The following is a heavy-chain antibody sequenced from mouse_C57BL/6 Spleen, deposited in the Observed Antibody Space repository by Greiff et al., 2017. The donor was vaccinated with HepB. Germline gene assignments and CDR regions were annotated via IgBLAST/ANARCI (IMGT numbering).Heavy chain of an antibody. Sequence: QVQLQQSGAELVRPGTSVKVSCKASGYAFTNYLIEWVKQRPGQGLEWIGVINPGSGGTNYNEKFKGKATLTADKSSSTAYMQLSSLTSEDSAVYFCARFGYYPPGAMDYWGQGTSVTVSS. CDR2: INPGSGGT. CDR3: ARFGYYPPGAMDY. D-gene: IGHD2-3*01. V-gene: IGHV1-54*01. CDR1: GYAFTNYL. J-gene: IGHJ4*01.